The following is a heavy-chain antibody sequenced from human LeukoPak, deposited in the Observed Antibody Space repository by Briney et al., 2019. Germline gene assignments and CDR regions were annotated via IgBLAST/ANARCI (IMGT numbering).Heavy chain of an antibody. CDR1: GGSFSGYY. CDR2: INHSGST. D-gene: IGHD5-12*01. CDR3: ARTSKKYSGYLPVGAFDI. V-gene: IGHV4-34*01. J-gene: IGHJ3*02. Sequence: KPSGTLSLTCAVYGGSFSGYYWSWIRQPPGKGLEWIGEINHSGSTNYNPSLKSRVTISVDTSKNQFSLKLSSVTAADTAVYYCARTSKKYSGYLPVGAFDIWGQGTMVTVSS.